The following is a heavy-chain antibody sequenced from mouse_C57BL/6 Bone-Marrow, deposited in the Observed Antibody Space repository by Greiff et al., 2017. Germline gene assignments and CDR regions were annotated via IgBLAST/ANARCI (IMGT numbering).Heavy chain of an antibody. CDR1: GYTFTSYG. Sequence: VQLQESGAELARPGASVKLSCKASGYTFTSYGISWVKQRTGQGLEWIGEIYPRSGNTYYNEKFKGKATLTADKSSSTAYMELRSLTSEDSAVYFCADGYDEGYYFDYWGQGTTLTVSS. V-gene: IGHV1-81*01. CDR3: ADGYDEGYYFDY. CDR2: IYPRSGNT. J-gene: IGHJ2*01. D-gene: IGHD2-2*01.